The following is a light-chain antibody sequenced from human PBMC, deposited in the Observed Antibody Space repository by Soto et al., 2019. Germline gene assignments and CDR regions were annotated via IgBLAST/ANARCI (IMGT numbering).Light chain of an antibody. CDR3: QQYDSYSRT. Sequence: EIVLTQCPATLSLPPGARATLSCWASQSVSNSLAWYQQKPGQAPRLLTYGASTRATGIPARFSGSGSGTEFTLTISSLQPDDFETYYCQQYDSYSRTFGQGTKVDIK. CDR2: GAS. V-gene: IGKV3-15*01. CDR1: QSVSNS. J-gene: IGKJ1*01.